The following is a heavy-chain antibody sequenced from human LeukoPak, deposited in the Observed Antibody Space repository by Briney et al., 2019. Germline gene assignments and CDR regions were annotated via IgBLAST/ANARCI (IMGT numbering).Heavy chain of an antibody. CDR3: TRENSGSPSLEY. CDR2: IKQDGSET. V-gene: IGHV3-7*01. J-gene: IGHJ4*02. CDR1: GYTFSIYW. D-gene: IGHD1-26*01. Sequence: GGSLRLSCAASGYTFSIYWMNWVHQAPGKGLEWVASIKQDGSETYYMESVQGRFTISRDNDMNFLYLQLSSLRAEDTAVYYCTRENSGSPSLEYWGQGTLVTVSS.